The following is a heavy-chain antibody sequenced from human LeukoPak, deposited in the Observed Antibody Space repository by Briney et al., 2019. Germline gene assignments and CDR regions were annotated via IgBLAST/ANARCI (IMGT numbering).Heavy chain of an antibody. D-gene: IGHD3-10*01. V-gene: IGHV3-30-3*01. J-gene: IGHJ4*02. CDR3: ARAMVGGVPFDC. CDR2: ISDDGSKK. CDR1: GFTFSSYA. Sequence: GGSLRLSCAASGFTFSSYAMHWVRQAPDKGLEWVAVISDDGSKKYDADSVKGRFSISRDNSKNTLYLQLNSLRAEDTALYYCARAMVGGVPFDCWGQGILVTVSS.